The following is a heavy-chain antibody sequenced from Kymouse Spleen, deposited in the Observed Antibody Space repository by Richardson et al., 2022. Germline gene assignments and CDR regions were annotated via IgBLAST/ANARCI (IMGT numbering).Heavy chain of an antibody. Sequence: QVQLQQWGAGLLKPSETLSLTCAVYGGSFSGYYWSWIRQPPGKGLEWIGEINHSGSTNYNPSLKSRVTISVDTSKNQFSLKLSSVTAADTAVYYCAGYSSGWYLFDYWGQGTLVTVSS. CDR3: AGYSSGWYLFDY. D-gene: IGHD6-19*01. J-gene: IGHJ4*02. CDR2: INHSGST. V-gene: IGHV4-34*01. CDR1: GGSFSGYY.